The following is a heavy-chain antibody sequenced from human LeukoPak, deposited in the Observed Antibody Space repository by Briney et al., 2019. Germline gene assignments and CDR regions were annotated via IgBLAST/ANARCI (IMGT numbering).Heavy chain of an antibody. V-gene: IGHV3-30*18. CDR2: ISYDGSNK. CDR3: AKDRARITIFGVVHNWFDP. J-gene: IGHJ5*02. D-gene: IGHD3-3*01. CDR1: GFTFSSYG. Sequence: GGSLRLSRAASGFTFSSYGMHWVRQAPGKGLEWVAVISYDGSNKYYADSVKGRFTISRDNSKNTLYLQMNSLRAEDTAVYYCAKDRARITIFGVVHNWFDPWGQGTLVTVSS.